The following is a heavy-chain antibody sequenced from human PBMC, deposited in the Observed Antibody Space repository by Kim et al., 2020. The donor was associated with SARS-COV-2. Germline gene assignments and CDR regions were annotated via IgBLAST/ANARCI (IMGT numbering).Heavy chain of an antibody. J-gene: IGHJ6*02. Sequence: SETLSLTCAVSGGSITSINRWNWVRQPPGKGLLGWGEIFPNGGTNYNPSLKSRVTMTVDNSNNEFFLRLDSVTAADTAVYFCARALRVAVAGTYYYVMDVWGPGATVTVSS. CDR2: IFPNGGT. D-gene: IGHD6-19*01. V-gene: IGHV4-4*02. CDR3: ARALRVAVAGTYYYVMDV. CDR1: GGSITSINR.